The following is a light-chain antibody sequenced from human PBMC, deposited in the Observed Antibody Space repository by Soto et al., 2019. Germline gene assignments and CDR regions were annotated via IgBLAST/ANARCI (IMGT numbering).Light chain of an antibody. J-gene: IGKJ1*01. CDR3: THYGSSPPWT. CDR2: GAS. V-gene: IGKV3-20*01. Sequence: EIVLTQSPGTLSLSPGERATLSCRASQSVSSSYLAWYQQKPGQAPRLLIYGASSRATGIPDRFSGSGSGTDFTLTISRLEPEDFAVYYCTHYGSSPPWTFGQGTTVEIK. CDR1: QSVSSSY.